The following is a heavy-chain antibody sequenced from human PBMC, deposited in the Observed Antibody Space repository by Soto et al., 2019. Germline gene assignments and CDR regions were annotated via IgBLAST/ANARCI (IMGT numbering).Heavy chain of an antibody. D-gene: IGHD3-10*01. J-gene: IGHJ6*02. CDR1: GGSISSDDFF. V-gene: IGHV4-31*03. Sequence: QVQLQESGPGLVKPSETLSLSCNVSGGSISSDDFFWSWVRQHPARGLEWIGYIYQSGTTYYNPSLQSRITISVDTSKNQFPLKLRSVTAAATAVYFSARDEEHGSGLSGGMDVWGQGTAVTVS. CDR2: IYQSGTT. CDR3: ARDEEHGSGLSGGMDV.